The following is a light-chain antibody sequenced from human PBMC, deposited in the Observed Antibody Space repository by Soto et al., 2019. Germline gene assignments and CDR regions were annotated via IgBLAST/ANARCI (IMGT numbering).Light chain of an antibody. CDR1: QGISTH. V-gene: IGKV1-17*03. CDR2: APS. Sequence: DIQMTQSPSALSASVGDRVTITCRASQGISTHLLWFQQKPGRVPQRLIYAPSSLQSGVPSRFNCSGSGTEVTLTISSLQPEDFATYYCLQHSSYPITFGPGTKVDIK. CDR3: LQHSSYPIT. J-gene: IGKJ3*01.